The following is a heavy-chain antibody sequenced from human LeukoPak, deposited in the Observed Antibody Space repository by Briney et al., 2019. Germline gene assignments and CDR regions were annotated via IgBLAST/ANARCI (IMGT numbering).Heavy chain of an antibody. Sequence: SETLSLTCAVYGGSFSGYYWSWIRQPPGKGLEWIGEINHSGSTNYNPSLKSRVTISVDTSKNQFSLKLSSVTAADTAVYYFARGRGSSSQIQYFDYWGQGTLVTVSS. CDR3: ARGRGSSSQIQYFDY. D-gene: IGHD6-13*01. CDR2: INHSGST. J-gene: IGHJ4*02. CDR1: GGSFSGYY. V-gene: IGHV4-34*01.